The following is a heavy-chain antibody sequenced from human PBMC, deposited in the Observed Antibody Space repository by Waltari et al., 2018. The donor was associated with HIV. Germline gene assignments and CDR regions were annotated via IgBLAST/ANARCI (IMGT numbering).Heavy chain of an antibody. Sequence: EVQMVESGGGWVQPGGSLRLSCSAPAFAFRVSCMTWVRQAPGKGLEWVSYISISISTIYYADSVKGRFTISRDNAKNSVYLQMNSLRAEDTAVYYCARDSTTRVRDLDYWGQGTLVTVSS. CDR2: ISISISTI. D-gene: IGHD3-10*01. J-gene: IGHJ4*02. CDR3: ARDSTTRVRDLDY. V-gene: IGHV3-48*04. CDR1: AFAFRVSC.